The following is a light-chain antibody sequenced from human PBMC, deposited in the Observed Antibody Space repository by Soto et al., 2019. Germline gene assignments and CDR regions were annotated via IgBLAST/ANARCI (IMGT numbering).Light chain of an antibody. V-gene: IGKV1-27*01. J-gene: IGKJ1*01. CDR3: QKYDSAPLT. Sequence: DIQMTQSPSSLSASVGDRVTITCRASQGISNNLAWYQQKPGKVPRLLIYGAPTLQSGVPSRFSGSGSGTDFTLTISSLQPEDVATYYCQKYDSAPLTFGQGTKVEFK. CDR1: QGISNN. CDR2: GAP.